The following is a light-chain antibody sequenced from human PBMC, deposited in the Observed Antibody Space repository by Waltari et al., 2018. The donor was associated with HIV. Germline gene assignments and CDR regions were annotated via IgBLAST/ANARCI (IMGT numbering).Light chain of an antibody. CDR1: SSDVGSSNL. J-gene: IGLJ2*01. Sequence: QSALTQPASVAGSPGQSTTISCTGTSSDVGSSNLVPRYQPHPGKAPKLLIYEVSKRPSVFSNRFSGSKSGNTASLTISVLQAEDEADYYCCSYAGSSTLVFGGGTKLTVL. V-gene: IGLV2-23*02. CDR2: EVS. CDR3: CSYAGSSTLV.